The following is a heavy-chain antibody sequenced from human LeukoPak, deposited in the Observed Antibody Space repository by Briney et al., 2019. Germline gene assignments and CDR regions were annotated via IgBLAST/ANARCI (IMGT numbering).Heavy chain of an antibody. CDR3: ARDGLLAARVY. D-gene: IGHD6-6*01. Sequence: PGGSLRLSCAASGFTFSSYSMNWVRQAPGKGLEWVSSISSSSYIYYANSVKGRFTISRDNAKNSLYLQMNSLRAEDTAVYYCARDGLLAARVYWGQGTLVTVSS. J-gene: IGHJ4*02. CDR1: GFTFSSYS. V-gene: IGHV3-21*01. CDR2: ISSSSYI.